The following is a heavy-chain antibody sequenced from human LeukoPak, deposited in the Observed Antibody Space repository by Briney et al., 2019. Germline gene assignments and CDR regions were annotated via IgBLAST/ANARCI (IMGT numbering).Heavy chain of an antibody. CDR1: GDSISSNNW. CDR3: VRENCNGGSCYFDH. D-gene: IGHD2-15*01. CDR2: IYHSGST. Sequence: SGTLSLTCAASGDSISSNNWWSWVRQPPGKGLEWIGEIYHSGSTNYNPSLKSRVTISVDKSKNQFSLKLSSVTAADTAVYYCVRENCNGGSCYFDHWGQGTLVTVSS. J-gene: IGHJ4*02. V-gene: IGHV4-4*02.